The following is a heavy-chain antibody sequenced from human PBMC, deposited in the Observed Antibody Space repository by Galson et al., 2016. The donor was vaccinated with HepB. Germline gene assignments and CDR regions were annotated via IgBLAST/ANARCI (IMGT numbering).Heavy chain of an antibody. V-gene: IGHV3-21*01. Sequence: SLRLSCAASGFTFSTYSMNWVRQAPGKGLEWVSSISSTTTYIYYADSVKGRFTISRDNAKHSLFLQMNSLRAEDTAVYYCARAHTADYGDDLGFYQAMDVWGKGTTVTVSS. D-gene: IGHD4-17*01. J-gene: IGHJ6*04. CDR3: ARAHTADYGDDLGFYQAMDV. CDR2: ISSTTTYI. CDR1: GFTFSTYS.